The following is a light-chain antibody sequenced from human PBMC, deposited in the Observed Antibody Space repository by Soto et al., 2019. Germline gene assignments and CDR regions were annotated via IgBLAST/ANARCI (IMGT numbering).Light chain of an antibody. CDR3: QQYNSHWP. CDR2: DAS. Sequence: DIQISQSPSTLSSSVLGRVTITFGASQRLTTWLAWYQQKPVKAPKLLIYDASSLESGVPSRFSGSGSGTEFTLTISSLQPDDFANSSCQQYNSHWPSGTGPXVEIK. CDR1: QRLTTW. V-gene: IGKV1-5*01. J-gene: IGKJ4*02.